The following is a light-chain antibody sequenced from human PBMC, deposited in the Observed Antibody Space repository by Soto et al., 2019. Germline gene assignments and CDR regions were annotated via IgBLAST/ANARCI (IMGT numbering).Light chain of an antibody. V-gene: IGKV3D-15*01. CDR2: GAS. J-gene: IGKJ1*01. CDR3: QQYNNWPWT. CDR1: QSVSSN. Sequence: EIVMTQSPATLSVSPGERATLSCRASQSVSSNLAWYQQKPGQAPRLLIYGASTRADGIPARFSGSGSGTEFTLTTSSLQSEDVEVYYCQQYNNWPWTLGHGTKVDIK.